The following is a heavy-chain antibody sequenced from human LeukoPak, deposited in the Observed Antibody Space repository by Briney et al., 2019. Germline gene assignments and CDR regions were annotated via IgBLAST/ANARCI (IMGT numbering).Heavy chain of an antibody. V-gene: IGHV3-11*04. D-gene: IGHD1-1*01. CDR1: GFTFSDYY. CDR2: ITTGGDTI. J-gene: IGHJ4*02. Sequence: WGSLRLSCATSGFTFSDYYMSWICQAPGKGLQWVSYITTGGDTIYYADSVKGRFTISRDNAKNSLYLQMNSLRAEDTAVYYCARGRYNYGQHFDYWGQGTLVTVSS. CDR3: ARGRYNYGQHFDY.